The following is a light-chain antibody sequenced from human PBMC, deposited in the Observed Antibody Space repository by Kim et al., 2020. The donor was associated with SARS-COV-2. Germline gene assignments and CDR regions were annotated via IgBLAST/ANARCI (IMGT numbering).Light chain of an antibody. Sequence: VGDRVTITCRASQSISIYLNWFQQTPGKAPKLLIYAASSLQSGVPSRFSGSGSGTDFTLTISSLQPEDFATYYCQQSYSTPPWTFGQGTKVDIK. CDR1: QSISIY. CDR2: AAS. CDR3: QQSYSTPPWT. V-gene: IGKV1-39*01. J-gene: IGKJ1*01.